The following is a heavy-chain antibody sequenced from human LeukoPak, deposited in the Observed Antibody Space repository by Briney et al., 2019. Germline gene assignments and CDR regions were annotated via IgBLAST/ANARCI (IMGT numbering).Heavy chain of an antibody. D-gene: IGHD2-2*01. CDR3: AKDGGYCSSTSCYGVYYYMDV. V-gene: IGHV3-7*01. Sequence: PGGSLRLSCAASGFTFSSYWMSWVRQAPGKGLEWVANIKQDGSEKYYVDSVKGRFTISRDNAKNSLYLQMNSLRAEDTAVYYCAKDGGYCSSTSCYGVYYYMDVWGKGTTVTISS. CDR2: IKQDGSEK. CDR1: GFTFSSYW. J-gene: IGHJ6*03.